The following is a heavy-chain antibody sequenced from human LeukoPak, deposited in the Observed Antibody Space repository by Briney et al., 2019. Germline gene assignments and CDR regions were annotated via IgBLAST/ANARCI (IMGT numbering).Heavy chain of an antibody. Sequence: GGSLRLSCAASGFTVRSNYMSWVRQAPGKGLEWVSVIYSDGSTYYTDSVKGRFTISRDNSKNTLHLQMNSLRAEDTAVYYCARGYGGNSGWYYYMDVWGTGTTVTVSS. J-gene: IGHJ6*03. CDR1: GFTVRSNY. D-gene: IGHD4-23*01. CDR3: ARGYGGNSGWYYYMDV. V-gene: IGHV3-53*01. CDR2: IYSDGST.